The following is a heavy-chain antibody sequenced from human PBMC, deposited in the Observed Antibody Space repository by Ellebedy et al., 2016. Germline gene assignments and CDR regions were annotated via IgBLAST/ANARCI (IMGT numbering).Heavy chain of an antibody. D-gene: IGHD2-21*01. CDR1: GFTFSSYY. J-gene: IGHJ3*01. CDR3: ARESTRVHLGPRPEGEPFDV. V-gene: IGHV3-7*01. Sequence: GESLKISXVVSGFTFSSYYMSWVRQAPEKGLEWVANIKPDGSEKYYVDSVKGRFTVSRDNAKNSLFLQMNSLRDEDTAIYYCARESTRVHLGPRPEGEPFDVWGQGTLVTVS. CDR2: IKPDGSEK.